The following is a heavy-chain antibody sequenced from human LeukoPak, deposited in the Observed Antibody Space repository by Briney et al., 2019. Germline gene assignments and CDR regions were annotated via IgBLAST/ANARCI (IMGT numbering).Heavy chain of an antibody. D-gene: IGHD1-14*01. CDR1: GFTFSSYE. CDR2: ISSSGSTI. J-gene: IGHJ4*02. V-gene: IGHV3-48*03. CDR3: ARDHLGRGSRGLFDY. Sequence: PGGSLRLSCAASGFTFSSYEMNWVRQAPGKGLEWVSYISSSGSTIYYADSVKGRFTISRDNAKNSLYLQMNSLRAEDTAVYYCARDHLGRGSRGLFDYWGQGTLVTVSS.